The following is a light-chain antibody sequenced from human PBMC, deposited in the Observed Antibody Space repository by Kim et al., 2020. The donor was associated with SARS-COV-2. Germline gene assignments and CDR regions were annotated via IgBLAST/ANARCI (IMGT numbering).Light chain of an antibody. V-gene: IGLV2-23*01. CDR3: CSYAGSSTYV. Sequence: QSALTQPASVSGSPGQSITISCTGTSSDVGSYDLVSWYQQHPGKAPKLIIYEDSKRPSGVSNRFSGSKSGNTASLTISGLQAEAEADYHCCSYAGSSTYVFGTGTKVTVL. CDR2: EDS. CDR1: SSDVGSYDL. J-gene: IGLJ1*01.